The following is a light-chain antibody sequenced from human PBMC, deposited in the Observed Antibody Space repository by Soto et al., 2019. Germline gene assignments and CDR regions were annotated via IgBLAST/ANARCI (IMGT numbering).Light chain of an antibody. CDR2: DVS. CDR3: NSYAGTSYV. CDR1: SSDVGAYNY. Sequence: QSVLTQPASVSGTPGQSITISCTGTSSDVGAYNYVSWYQQYPVKAPKLIIYDVSNRPSGVSCRFSGSKSGNTASLTISALQAEDEADYYCNSYAGTSYVFGTGTRSPS. V-gene: IGLV2-14*03. J-gene: IGLJ1*01.